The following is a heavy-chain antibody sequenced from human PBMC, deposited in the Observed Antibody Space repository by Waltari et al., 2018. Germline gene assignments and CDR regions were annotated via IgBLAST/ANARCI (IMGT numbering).Heavy chain of an antibody. CDR2: IYYSGST. D-gene: IGHD3-3*01. CDR1: GGSISNHNYY. Sequence: QLQLHASGPGLVKPSETLSLTCNVSGGSISNHNYYWAWIRQPPGKGLEWIGSIYYSGSTYYNPSLKSRLTISVDTSKNQFSLKLNSVTAADSAVYYCARPLRFTAWFDPWGQGTLVTVSS. CDR3: ARPLRFTAWFDP. V-gene: IGHV4-39*01. J-gene: IGHJ5*02.